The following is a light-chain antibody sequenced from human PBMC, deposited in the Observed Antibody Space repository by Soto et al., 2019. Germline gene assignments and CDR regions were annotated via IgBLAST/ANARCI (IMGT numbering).Light chain of an antibody. CDR3: AAWDDSLNGVV. V-gene: IGLV1-44*01. Sequence: QSVLTQPPSASETPGQRITISCSGSSSNIGSNPVNWYQQLPGTAPKLLIYTNNQRPSGVPDRFSGSKSGTSASLAISGLQSEDEADYYCAAWDDSLNGVVFGGGTKLTVL. J-gene: IGLJ2*01. CDR2: TNN. CDR1: SSNIGSNP.